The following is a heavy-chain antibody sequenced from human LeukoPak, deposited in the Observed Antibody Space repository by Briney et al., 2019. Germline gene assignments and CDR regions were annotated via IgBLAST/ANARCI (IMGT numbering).Heavy chain of an antibody. Sequence: SETLSLTCAVSGYPITTGNYWGWVRQPPGKRLEWIGSIYHSGSTYYNPSLKSRVTISVDTSKNQFSLKLSSLIAADTAVYYCARVGGAFDVWGQGTTVTVSS. J-gene: IGHJ3*01. CDR1: GYPITTGNY. CDR2: IYHSGST. CDR3: ARVGGAFDV. V-gene: IGHV4-38-2*01. D-gene: IGHD3-16*01.